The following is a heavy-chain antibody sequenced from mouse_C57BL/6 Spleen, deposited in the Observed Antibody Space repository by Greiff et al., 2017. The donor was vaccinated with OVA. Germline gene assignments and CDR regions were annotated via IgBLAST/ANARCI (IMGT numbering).Heavy chain of an antibody. CDR3: ARGGYYGSLDY. Sequence: VQLKQSGPELVKPGASVKMSCKASGYTFTDYNMHWVKQSHGKSLEWIGYINPNNGGTSYNQKFKGKATLTVNKSSSTAYMELRSLTSEDSAVYYCARGGYYGSLDYWGQGTTLTVSS. V-gene: IGHV1-22*01. J-gene: IGHJ2*01. D-gene: IGHD1-1*01. CDR1: GYTFTDYN. CDR2: INPNNGGT.